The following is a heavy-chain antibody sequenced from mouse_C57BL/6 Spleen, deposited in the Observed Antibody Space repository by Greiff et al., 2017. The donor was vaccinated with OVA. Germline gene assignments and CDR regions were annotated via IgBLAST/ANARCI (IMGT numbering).Heavy chain of an antibody. V-gene: IGHV1-64*01. J-gene: IGHJ2*01. CDR3: ARKDLGRDY. D-gene: IGHD4-1*01. Sequence: QVQLQQPEAELVKPGASVKLSCKASGYTFTSYWMHWVKQRPGQGLEWIGMIHPNSGSTNYNEKFKSKATLTVDKSSSTAYMQRGSLTSEDSAVYYCARKDLGRDYWGQGTTLTVSS. CDR2: IHPNSGST. CDR1: GYTFTSYW.